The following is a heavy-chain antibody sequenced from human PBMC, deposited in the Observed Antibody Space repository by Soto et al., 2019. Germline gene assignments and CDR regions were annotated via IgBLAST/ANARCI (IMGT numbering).Heavy chain of an antibody. V-gene: IGHV1-3*01. J-gene: IGHJ5*02. CDR1: GYTFTSYA. Sequence: ASVKVSCKASGYTFTSYAMHWVRQAPGQRLEWMGWINAGNGNTKYSQKFQGRVTITRDTSASTAYMELSSLRSEDTAVYYCARSSSSSVDWFDPWGQGTLVTVPS. CDR2: INAGNGNT. CDR3: ARSSSSSVDWFDP. D-gene: IGHD6-6*01.